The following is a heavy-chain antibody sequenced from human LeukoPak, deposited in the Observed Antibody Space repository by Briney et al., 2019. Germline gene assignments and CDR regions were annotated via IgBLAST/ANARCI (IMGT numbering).Heavy chain of an antibody. J-gene: IGHJ6*02. V-gene: IGHV4-34*01. CDR1: GGSFSGYY. CDR2: INHSGST. CDR3: ARIGYYYYYGMDV. D-gene: IGHD3-16*01. Sequence: SETLSFTCAVYGGSFSGYYWSWIRQPPGKGLEWIGEINHSGSTNYNPSLKSRVTISVDTSKNQFSLKLSSVTAADTAVYYCARIGYYYYYGMDVWGQGTTVTVSS.